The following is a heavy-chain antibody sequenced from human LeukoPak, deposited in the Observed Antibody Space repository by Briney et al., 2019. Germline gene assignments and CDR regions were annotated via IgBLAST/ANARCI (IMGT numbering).Heavy chain of an antibody. CDR1: GGSISSYY. CDR2: IYYSGST. J-gene: IGHJ3*02. V-gene: IGHV4-59*01. D-gene: IGHD3-22*01. Sequence: SETLSLTCTVSGGSISSYYWSWIRQPPGKGLEWIGYIYYSGSTNYNPSLKSRVTISVDTSKNQFSLKLSSVTAADTAVYYCARVGDYYDSSGYYPSVAVDAFDIWGQGTMVTVSS. CDR3: ARVGDYYDSSGYYPSVAVDAFDI.